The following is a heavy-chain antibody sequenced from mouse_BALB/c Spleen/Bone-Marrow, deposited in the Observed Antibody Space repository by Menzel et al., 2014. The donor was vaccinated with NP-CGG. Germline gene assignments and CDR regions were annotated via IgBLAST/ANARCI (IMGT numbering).Heavy chain of an antibody. CDR3: ARMYFDY. V-gene: IGHV5-17*02. Sequence: EVQGVESGGGLVQPGGSRKLSCAASGFTSSSFGMHWVRQAPEKGLEWVAYISSGSSTIYYADTVKGRFTISRDNPKNTLFLQMTSLRSEDTAMYYCARMYFDYWGQGTTLTVSS. CDR1: GFTSSSFG. J-gene: IGHJ2*01. CDR2: ISSGSSTI.